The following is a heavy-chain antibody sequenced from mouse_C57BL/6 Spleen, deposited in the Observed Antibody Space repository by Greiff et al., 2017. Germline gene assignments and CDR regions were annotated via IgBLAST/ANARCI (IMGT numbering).Heavy chain of an antibody. CDR2: IDPETGGT. CDR1: GYTFTDYE. J-gene: IGHJ3*01. Sequence: VKLVESGAELVRPGASVTLSCKASGYTFTDYEMHWVKQTPVHGLEWIGAIDPETGGTAYNQKFKGKAILTADQSSRTAYMALRSLTSEDSAVYYGTPFTTVVARGFAYWGQGTLVTVSA. V-gene: IGHV1-15*01. CDR3: TPFTTVVARGFAY. D-gene: IGHD1-1*01.